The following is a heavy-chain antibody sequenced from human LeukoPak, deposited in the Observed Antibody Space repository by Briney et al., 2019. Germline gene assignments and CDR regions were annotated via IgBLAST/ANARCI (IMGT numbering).Heavy chain of an antibody. CDR1: GGSISSYY. CDR2: IYYSGST. V-gene: IGHV4-59*01. D-gene: IGHD6-13*01. CDR3: ARDRHGSSWYEGFDY. Sequence: SETLSLTCTVSGGSISSYYWSWIRQPPGKGLEWIGYIYYSGSTNYNPSLKSRVTISVDTSKNQFSLKLSSVTAADTAVYYCARDRHGSSWYEGFDYWGQGTLVTVSS. J-gene: IGHJ4*02.